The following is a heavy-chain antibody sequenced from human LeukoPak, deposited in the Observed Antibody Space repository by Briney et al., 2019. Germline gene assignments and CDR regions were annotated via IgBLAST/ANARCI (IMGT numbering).Heavy chain of an antibody. CDR3: AKGDSGSYYPNWFDP. Sequence: GGSLRLSCAASGFPFGNYGMSWVRHAPGKGREWVSGINWNGGSTGYADSVEGRFTISRDNAKNSLYLQMNSLRAEDMALYYCAKGDSGSYYPNWFDPWGQGTLVTVSS. CDR2: INWNGGST. CDR1: GFPFGNYG. J-gene: IGHJ5*02. V-gene: IGHV3-20*04. D-gene: IGHD1-26*01.